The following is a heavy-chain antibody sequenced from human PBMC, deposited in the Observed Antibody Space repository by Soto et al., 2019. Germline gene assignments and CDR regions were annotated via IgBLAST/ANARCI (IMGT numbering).Heavy chain of an antibody. CDR2: IIPVYGTS. V-gene: IGHV1-69*01. J-gene: IGHJ4*02. D-gene: IGHD3-22*01. Sequence: QVQLVQSGAEVKKPGSSVKVSCKASGGTFRIYAISWVRQAPGQGLEWMGGIIPVYGTSNYAQKFKGRVTMTADESTNTAYMELSSLRSDDTAVYYCARGSDSSGYRLGGGFDYWGQGILVTVSS. CDR3: ARGSDSSGYRLGGGFDY. CDR1: GGTFRIYA.